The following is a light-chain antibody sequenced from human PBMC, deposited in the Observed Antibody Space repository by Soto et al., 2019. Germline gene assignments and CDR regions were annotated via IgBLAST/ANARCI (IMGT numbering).Light chain of an antibody. J-gene: IGLJ1*01. V-gene: IGLV2-14*01. CDR1: SSDVGGYNY. CDR3: SSHTNGSPYV. Sequence: QSALTQPASVSGSPGQSITISCTGTSSDVGGYNYVSWYQQYPGKAPKLMIYEVNNRPSGVSNRFSGSKSGNTASLTISGLQAEDEADYYCSSHTNGSPYVFGTGTKVTVL. CDR2: EVN.